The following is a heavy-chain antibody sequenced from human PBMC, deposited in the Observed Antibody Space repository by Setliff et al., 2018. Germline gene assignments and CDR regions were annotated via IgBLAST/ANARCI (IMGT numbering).Heavy chain of an antibody. D-gene: IGHD5-18*01. J-gene: IGHJ6*03. V-gene: IGHV1-46*01. CDR3: ARGGHIRYDYYYMDV. Sequence: ASVKVSCKASGYSFTSYYMYWLRQAPGQGPEWIGIINIGGGSTSYAQKFEDRVTMTRDTSTSTVYMELSSLRSEDTALYYCARGGHIRYDYYYMDVWGKGTTVTVSS. CDR1: GYSFTSYY. CDR2: INIGGGST.